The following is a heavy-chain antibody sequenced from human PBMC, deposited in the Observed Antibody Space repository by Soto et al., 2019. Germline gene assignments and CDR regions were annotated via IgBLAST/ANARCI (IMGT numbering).Heavy chain of an antibody. V-gene: IGHV3-9*01. J-gene: IGHJ5*02. D-gene: IGHD5-18*01. CDR1: GFTFDDYA. CDR2: ISWNSGSI. Sequence: EMQLVESGGGLVQPGRSLRLSCAASGFTFDDYAMHWVRQAPGKGLEWVSGISWNSGSIGYADSVKGRFTISRDNAKNSLYLQMNSLRAEDTALYYCAKDRGRYSLGSNWFDPWGQGTLVTVSS. CDR3: AKDRGRYSLGSNWFDP.